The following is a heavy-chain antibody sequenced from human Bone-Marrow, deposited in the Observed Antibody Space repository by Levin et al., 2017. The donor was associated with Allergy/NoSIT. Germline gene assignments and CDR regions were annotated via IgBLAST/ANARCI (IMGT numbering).Heavy chain of an antibody. D-gene: IGHD6-6*01. CDR1: GGSISSGDYN. J-gene: IGHJ4*02. Sequence: SETLSLTCTVSGGSISSGDYNWSWIRQHPGKGLEWIGYISYSGTTYYNPSLKSRVTISVDVSKNQFSLKLSSVTAADTAVYYCARYMAARSFDYWGQGTLVTVSS. CDR3: ARYMAARSFDY. CDR2: ISYSGTT. V-gene: IGHV4-31*03.